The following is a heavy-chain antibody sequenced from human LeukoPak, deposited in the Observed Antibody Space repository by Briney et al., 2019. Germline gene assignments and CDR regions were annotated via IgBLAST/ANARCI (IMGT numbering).Heavy chain of an antibody. D-gene: IGHD2-2*01. CDR3: ARDPYCSSTSCYYYYGMDV. V-gene: IGHV4-59*12. CDR1: GGSISSYY. CDR2: IYYSGST. Sequence: SETLSLTCTVSGGSISSYYWSWIRQPPGKGLEWIGYIYYSGSTNYNPSLKSRVTISVDTSKNQFSLKLSSVTAADTAMYYCARDPYCSSTSCYYYYGMDVWGQGTTVTVSS. J-gene: IGHJ6*02.